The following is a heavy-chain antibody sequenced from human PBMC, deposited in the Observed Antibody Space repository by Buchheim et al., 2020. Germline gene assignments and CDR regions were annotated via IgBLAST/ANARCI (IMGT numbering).Heavy chain of an antibody. CDR2: ISYDGSNK. D-gene: IGHD6-19*01. J-gene: IGHJ6*02. CDR3: AKIQYSSGYSAYYYYYGMDV. CDR1: GFTFSSYG. Sequence: QVQLVESGGGVVQPGRSLRLSCAASGFTFSSYGMHWVRQAPGKGLEWVAVISYDGSNKYYADSVKGRFTISRDNSKNTLYLQMNSLRAEDTAVYYCAKIQYSSGYSAYYYYYGMDVWGQGTT. V-gene: IGHV3-30*18.